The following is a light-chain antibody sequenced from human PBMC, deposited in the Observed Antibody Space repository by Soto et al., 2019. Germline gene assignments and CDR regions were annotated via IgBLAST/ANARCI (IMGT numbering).Light chain of an antibody. J-gene: IGLJ1*01. V-gene: IGLV1-40*01. CDR1: SSNIGSTYD. Sequence: SVLTQPPSVSGAPGQRGTMSCTGSSSNIGSTYDVQWYQQLPGTAPKLLIHGNTDRPSGVPDRFSGSKSGTSASLAITGLQADDEADYYCQSYDDSLSVHYVFGTGTKVTVL. CDR3: QSYDDSLSVHYV. CDR2: GNT.